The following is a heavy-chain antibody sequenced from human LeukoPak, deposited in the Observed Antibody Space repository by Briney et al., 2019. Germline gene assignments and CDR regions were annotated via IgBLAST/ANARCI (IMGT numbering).Heavy chain of an antibody. CDR1: GYTFTGYY. Sequence: ASVKVSCKASGYTFTGYYLHWVRQAPGQGLEWMGCIHPKSGDTHYAQKFLGRVTLTRDTSTTIVYMELKWLTSDDTAVYYCSRGSGISYGGIDYWGQGTLVTVSS. J-gene: IGHJ4*02. CDR3: SRGSGISYGGIDY. CDR2: IHPKSGDT. D-gene: IGHD5-18*01. V-gene: IGHV1-2*02.